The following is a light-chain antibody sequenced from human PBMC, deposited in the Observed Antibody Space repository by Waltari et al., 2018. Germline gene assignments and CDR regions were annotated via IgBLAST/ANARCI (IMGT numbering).Light chain of an antibody. V-gene: IGKV3-20*01. J-gene: IGKJ1*01. CDR1: QSVGKY. Sequence: TLACRASQSVGKYLAWYQQRPGQAPRLLIYHTSTRATGIPDSFAGSGSGTDFSLTIRRLEAEDFAVYYCQKYDRLPATFGQGTKVEIK. CDR3: QKYDRLPAT. CDR2: HTS.